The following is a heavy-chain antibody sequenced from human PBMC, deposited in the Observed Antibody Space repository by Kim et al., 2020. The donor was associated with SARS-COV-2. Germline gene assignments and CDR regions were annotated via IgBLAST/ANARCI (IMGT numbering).Heavy chain of an antibody. CDR2: ISNSGNSI. D-gene: IGHD4-17*01. Sequence: GGSLRLSCAASGFAFSDYYMSWVRQAPGKGLEWLSYISNSGNSIYYADSVKGRFTISRDNAKNSLYLQMNSLRVEDTAVYFCARDPVANYGYYAMDVWGQGTTVTVSS. CDR3: ARDPVANYGYYAMDV. V-gene: IGHV3-11*01. CDR1: GFAFSDYY. J-gene: IGHJ6*02.